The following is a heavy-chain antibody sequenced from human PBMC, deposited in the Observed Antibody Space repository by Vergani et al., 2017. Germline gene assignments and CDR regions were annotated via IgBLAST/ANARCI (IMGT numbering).Heavy chain of an antibody. D-gene: IGHD6-25*01. CDR2: IFYSGTT. CDR1: GGSISSGDHC. V-gene: IGHV4-31*11. J-gene: IGHJ6*03. CDR3: ARVDTQVPATSHFYYMDV. Sequence: QVQLQESGPGVVKPSQTLSLTCAVSGGSISSGDHCWTWIRQRPGKGLEWIGYIFYSGTTYDNPSLRSRLTISVDTSQNQFSLKLRSVTAADTAVYYCARVDTQVPATSHFYYMDVWGKATTVVVSS.